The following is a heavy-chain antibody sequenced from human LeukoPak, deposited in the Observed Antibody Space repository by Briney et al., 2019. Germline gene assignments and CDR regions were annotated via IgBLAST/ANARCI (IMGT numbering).Heavy chain of an antibody. CDR2: ISGDGVST. CDR1: GLPIADFA. Sequence: GSLRLSCVASGLPIADFAMHWVRQAPGKGLEWVSLISGDGVSTFYTDSVRGRFSISRDNTKNSLYLEMNSLRTVDTAMYYCAKESGKFDYWGQGTLVAVSS. J-gene: IGHJ4*02. CDR3: AKESGKFDY. V-gene: IGHV3-43*02.